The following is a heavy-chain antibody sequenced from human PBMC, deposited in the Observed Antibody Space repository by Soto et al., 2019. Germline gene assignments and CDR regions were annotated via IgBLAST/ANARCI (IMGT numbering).Heavy chain of an antibody. J-gene: IGHJ4*02. D-gene: IGHD6-19*01. CDR1: GFTFSNYD. CDR3: AKASSSGWENFDY. CDR2: ISYDGSNK. V-gene: IGHV3-30*18. Sequence: PGGSLRLSCAASGFTFSNYDMHWVRQAPGKGLEWVAVISYDGSNKYYADSVKGRFTISRDNSKNTLYLQMNSLRAEDTAVYYCAKASSSGWENFDYWGQGTLVTVSS.